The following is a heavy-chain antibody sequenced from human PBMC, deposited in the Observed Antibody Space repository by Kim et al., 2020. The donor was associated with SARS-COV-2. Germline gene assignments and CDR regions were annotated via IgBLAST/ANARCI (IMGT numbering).Heavy chain of an antibody. V-gene: IGHV3-15*01. J-gene: IGHJ4*02. CDR3: TADLPDGVIIELKKIVDY. D-gene: IGHD3-16*02. CDR1: GFTFYNAW. CDR2: IKSKSAGGTT. Sequence: GGSLRLSCAASGFTFYNAWMTWVRQAPGKGLEWVGRIKSKSAGGTTDYTSPVKGRFTISRDDSKSTVYLQMNSLKTEDTAVYYCTADLPDGVIIELKKIVDYWGPGTLVTVSS.